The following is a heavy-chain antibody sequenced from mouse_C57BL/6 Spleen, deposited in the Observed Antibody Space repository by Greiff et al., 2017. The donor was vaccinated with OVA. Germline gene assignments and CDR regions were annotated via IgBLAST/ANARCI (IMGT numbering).Heavy chain of an antibody. CDR1: GYTFTSYW. CDR3: ARNKDYDYDGVDY. V-gene: IGHV1-55*01. J-gene: IGHJ2*01. D-gene: IGHD2-4*01. CDR2: IYPGSGST. Sequence: VQLQQSGAELVKPGASVKMSCKASGYTFTSYWITWVKQRPGQGLEWIGDIYPGSGSTNYNEKFKSKATLTVDTSSSTAYMQLSSLTSEDSAVYYCARNKDYDYDGVDYWGQGTTLTVSS.